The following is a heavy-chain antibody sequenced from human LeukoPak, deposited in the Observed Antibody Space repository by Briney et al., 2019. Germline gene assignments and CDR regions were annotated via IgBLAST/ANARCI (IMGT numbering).Heavy chain of an antibody. CDR3: ATSPKPYYYDSSGYYSTPPDY. CDR1: GFTFSSYA. D-gene: IGHD3-22*01. V-gene: IGHV3-23*01. Sequence: GGSLRLSCAASGFTFSSYAMSWVRQAPGKGLEWVSAISGSGGSTYYADSVKGRFTISRDNSKNTLYLQMNSLRAEDTAVYYCATSPKPYYYDSSGYYSTPPDYWGQGTLVTVTS. J-gene: IGHJ4*02. CDR2: ISGSGGST.